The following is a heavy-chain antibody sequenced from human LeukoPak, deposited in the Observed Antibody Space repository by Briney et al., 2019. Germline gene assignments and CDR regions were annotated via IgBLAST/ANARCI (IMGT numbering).Heavy chain of an antibody. J-gene: IGHJ6*03. CDR3: ARDSLYSSAPYSSYFMGV. V-gene: IGHV4-34*01. Sequence: PSETLSLTCAVYGGSFSGYYWSWIRQPPGKGLEWIGEINHSGRSTNYNPSLKSRVTISVDTSKNQFSLKLSSVTAADTAVYYCARDSLYSSAPYSSYFMGVWGNGTTVTVSS. CDR2: INHSGRST. CDR1: GGSFSGYY. D-gene: IGHD6-19*01.